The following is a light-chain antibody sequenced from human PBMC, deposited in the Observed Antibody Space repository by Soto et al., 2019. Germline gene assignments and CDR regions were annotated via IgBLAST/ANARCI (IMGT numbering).Light chain of an antibody. CDR3: QQYDDLPLT. Sequence: DIQMTQSPSSLSASVGDRVTITCQATQDISNYLNWYQQKPGKAPKLLIYDASNLQTGVPSRFSGYRSETDFTFTISSLQPEDIATYYCQQYDDLPLTFGGGTKVDIK. CDR1: QDISNY. CDR2: DAS. J-gene: IGKJ4*01. V-gene: IGKV1-33*01.